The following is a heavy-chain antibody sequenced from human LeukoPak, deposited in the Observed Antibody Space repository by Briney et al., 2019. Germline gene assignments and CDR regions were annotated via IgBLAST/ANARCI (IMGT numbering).Heavy chain of an antibody. D-gene: IGHD6-6*01. CDR1: GGSISSYY. CDR2: IYYSGST. Sequence: SETLSLTCTVSGGSISSYYWSWIRQPPGKGLEWIGYIYYSGSTSYNPSLKSRVTISVDTSKNQFSLKLSSVTAADTAVYYCAREVQYTPSFYYFDYWGQGTLVTVSS. V-gene: IGHV4-59*01. J-gene: IGHJ4*02. CDR3: AREVQYTPSFYYFDY.